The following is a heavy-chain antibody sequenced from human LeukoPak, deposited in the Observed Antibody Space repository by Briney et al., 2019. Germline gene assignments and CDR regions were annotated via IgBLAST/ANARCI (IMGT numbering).Heavy chain of an antibody. J-gene: IGHJ3*02. Sequence: GESLKISCKGSGYSFTSYWIGWVRQMPGKGLEWMGIIYPGDSDTRYSPSFQGQVTISADKSISTAYLQWSSLKASDTAMYYCARDLYCSSTSCAEAFDIWGQGTMVTVSS. D-gene: IGHD2-2*01. CDR2: IYPGDSDT. CDR3: ARDLYCSSTSCAEAFDI. CDR1: GYSFTSYW. V-gene: IGHV5-51*01.